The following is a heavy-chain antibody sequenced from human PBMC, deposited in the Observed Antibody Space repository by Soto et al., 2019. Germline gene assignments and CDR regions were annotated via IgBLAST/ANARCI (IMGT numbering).Heavy chain of an antibody. CDR3: ARGPITMIVVAISRGMDV. Sequence: GASVKVSCKASGYSFTSYDVNWVRQATGQGLEWMGWMNPNSGNTTFAEKFQGRVTITTDASTSTAYMELSSLTSEDTAVYYCARGPITMIVVAISRGMDVWGQGTTVTVSS. J-gene: IGHJ6*02. CDR2: MNPNSGNT. V-gene: IGHV1-8*01. CDR1: GYSFTSYD. D-gene: IGHD3-22*01.